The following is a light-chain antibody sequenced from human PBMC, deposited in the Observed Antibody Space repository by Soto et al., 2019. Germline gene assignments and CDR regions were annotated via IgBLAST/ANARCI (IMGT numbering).Light chain of an antibody. CDR2: EGS. V-gene: IGLV2-23*01. CDR3: CSYAGSSTYV. J-gene: IGLJ1*01. CDR1: SSDVGSYNL. Sequence: QSVLTQPASVSGSPGQSITISCTGTSSDVGSYNLVSWYQQHPGKAPKLMIHEGSKRPSGVSNRFSGSKSGNTASLTISGLQAEDEADYYCCSYAGSSTYVFGTGTSHRP.